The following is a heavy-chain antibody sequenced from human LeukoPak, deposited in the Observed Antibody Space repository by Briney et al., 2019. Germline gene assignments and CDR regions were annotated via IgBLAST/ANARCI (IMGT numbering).Heavy chain of an antibody. CDR2: FYSGGNT. J-gene: IGHJ4*02. V-gene: IGHV3-53*01. CDR3: AKANKWESDY. Sequence: GGSLRLSCAASGFTVSSNYMSWVRQAPGKGLEWVSVFYSGGNTYYADSVKGRFTISRDNSKNTLYLQMNSLRAEDTAVYYCAKANKWESDYWGQGTLVTVSS. D-gene: IGHD1-26*01. CDR1: GFTVSSNY.